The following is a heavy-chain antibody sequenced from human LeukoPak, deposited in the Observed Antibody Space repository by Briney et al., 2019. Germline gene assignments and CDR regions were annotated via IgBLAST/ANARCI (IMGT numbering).Heavy chain of an antibody. CDR3: ARGRDYYGSGSYHYFDY. CDR1: GGTFSSYA. J-gene: IGHJ4*02. Sequence: SVKVSCKASGGTFSSYAISWVRQVPGQGLEWMGGIIPIFGTANYAQKFQGRVTITADESTSTAYMELSSLRSEDTAVYYCARGRDYYGSGSYHYFDYWGQGTLVTVSS. CDR2: IIPIFGTA. V-gene: IGHV1-69*13. D-gene: IGHD3-10*01.